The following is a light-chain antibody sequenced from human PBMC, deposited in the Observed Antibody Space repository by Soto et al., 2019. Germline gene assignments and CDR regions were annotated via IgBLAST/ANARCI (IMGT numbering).Light chain of an antibody. CDR1: QNINNW. Sequence: DIQMTQSPSTLSASVGDRVTITCRASQNINNWLAWYQQKPGKAPKLLIYSASTLRSGVPSRFSGSGSGTESTLTISSLQPDEFATYYCQQFDGHFGQGTKLEIK. CDR3: QQFDGH. J-gene: IGKJ2*01. CDR2: SAS. V-gene: IGKV1-5*03.